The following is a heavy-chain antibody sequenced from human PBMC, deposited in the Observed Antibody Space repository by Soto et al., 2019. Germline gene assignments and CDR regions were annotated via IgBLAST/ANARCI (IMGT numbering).Heavy chain of an antibody. V-gene: IGHV1-69*13. CDR1: GGTFSSYA. Sequence: SVKVSCKASGGTFSSYAISWVRQAPGQGLEWMGGIIPIFGTANYAQKFQGRVTITADESTSTAYMELSSLRSEDTAVYYCARETENSSPNLDYWGQGTLVTVSS. CDR2: IIPIFGTA. CDR3: ARETENSSPNLDY. D-gene: IGHD6-6*01. J-gene: IGHJ4*02.